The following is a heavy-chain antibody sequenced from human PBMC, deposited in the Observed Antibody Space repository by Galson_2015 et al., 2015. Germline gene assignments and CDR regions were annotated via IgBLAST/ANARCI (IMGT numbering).Heavy chain of an antibody. CDR2: IYSGGST. D-gene: IGHD3-22*01. V-gene: IGHV3-53*01. J-gene: IGHJ4*02. CDR1: GFTVSSNY. Sequence: SLRLSCAASGFTVSSNYMSWVRQAPGKGLEWVSVIYSGGSTYYADSVKGRFTISRDNSKNTLYLQMNSLRAEDTAVYYCASVPSNYYDSSGPGDYWGQGTLVTVSS. CDR3: ASVPSNYYDSSGPGDY.